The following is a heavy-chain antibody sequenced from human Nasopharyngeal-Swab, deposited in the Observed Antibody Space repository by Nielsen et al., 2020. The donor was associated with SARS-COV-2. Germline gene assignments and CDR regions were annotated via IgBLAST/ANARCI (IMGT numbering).Heavy chain of an antibody. CDR1: GGSISSGDYY. CDR2: IYYTGST. V-gene: IGHV4-61*08. D-gene: IGHD6-19*01. CDR3: ARISPYSSGWYGDVDFFDY. Sequence: SETLSLTCTVSGGSISSGDYYWSWIRQPPGKGLEWIGYIYYTGSTNYNPSLKSRVTISVDTSKNQFSLKLSSVTAADTAVYYCARISPYSSGWYGDVDFFDYWGQGTLVTVSS. J-gene: IGHJ4*02.